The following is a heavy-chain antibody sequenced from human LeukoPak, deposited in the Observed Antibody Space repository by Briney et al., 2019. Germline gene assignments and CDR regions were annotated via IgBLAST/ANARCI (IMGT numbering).Heavy chain of an antibody. V-gene: IGHV3-30*02. J-gene: IGHJ4*02. CDR2: IRYDGGNK. D-gene: IGHD3-22*01. CDR1: GFTFGSYG. CDR3: TTDLYDSSDTVLEDY. Sequence: PGGSLRLSCAASGFTFGSYGMHWVRQAPGKGLEWVAFIRYDGGNKYYADSVKGRFTISRDNSKNTLYLQMNSLRAEDTAVYYCTTDLYDSSDTVLEDYWGQGTLVTVSS.